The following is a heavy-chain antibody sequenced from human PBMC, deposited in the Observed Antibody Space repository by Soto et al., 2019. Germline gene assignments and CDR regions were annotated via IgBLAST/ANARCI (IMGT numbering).Heavy chain of an antibody. J-gene: IGHJ6*03. V-gene: IGHV3-30*18. CDR3: AKELAAYYYYYYYMDV. Sequence: QVQLMESGGGVVQPGRSMRLSCAASGFTFSSYGMHWVRQAPGKGLEWVAVISYDGSNKYYADSVKGRFTISRDNSKNTLYLQMNSLRAEDTAVYYCAKELAAYYYYYYYMDVWGKGTTVTVSS. CDR2: ISYDGSNK. CDR1: GFTFSSYG. D-gene: IGHD2-15*01.